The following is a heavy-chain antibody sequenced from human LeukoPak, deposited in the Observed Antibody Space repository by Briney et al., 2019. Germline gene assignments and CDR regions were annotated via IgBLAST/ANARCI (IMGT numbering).Heavy chain of an antibody. Sequence: SETLSLTCTVSGGSISSYYWSWIRLPPGKGLEWIGYIYYTGATNYNPSLKSRVTMSVDTSKNQFSLKLSSVTAADTAVYYCARDQRGYCSSTSCSPMDVWGKGTTVTVSS. CDR3: ARDQRGYCSSTSCSPMDV. V-gene: IGHV4-59*12. J-gene: IGHJ6*03. CDR2: IYYTGAT. CDR1: GGSISSYY. D-gene: IGHD2-2*01.